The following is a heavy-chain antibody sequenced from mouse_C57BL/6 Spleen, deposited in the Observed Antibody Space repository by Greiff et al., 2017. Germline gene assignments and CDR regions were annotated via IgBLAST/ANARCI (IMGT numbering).Heavy chain of an antibody. CDR2: INPSTGGT. V-gene: IGHV1-43*01. J-gene: IGHJ3*01. D-gene: IGHD3-2*02. CDR1: GYSFTGYY. CDR3: ERWDSSGYAVSDY. Sequence: VQLQQSGPELVKPGASVKISCKASGYSFTGYYMHWVKQSPEKSLEWIGEINPSTGGTSYNQKFKGKATLTVDKSSSTAYMQLKSLTSEDSAVYYGERWDSSGYAVSDYWGQGTLLTVSA.